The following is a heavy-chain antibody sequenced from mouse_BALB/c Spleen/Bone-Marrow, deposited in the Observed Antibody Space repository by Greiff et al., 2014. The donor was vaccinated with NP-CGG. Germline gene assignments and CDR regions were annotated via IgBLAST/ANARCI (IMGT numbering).Heavy chain of an antibody. CDR2: ILPGSGNT. CDR1: GYTFSSYW. J-gene: IGHJ2*01. CDR3: ARRLLYYFDY. D-gene: IGHD1-2*01. V-gene: IGHV1-9*01. Sequence: VHLVESGAELMKPGASVKISCKATGYTFSSYWIEWVKQRPGHGLEWIGEILPGSGNTNYNENFKGKATFTADTSSNTAYMQLSSLTSEDSAVYYCARRLLYYFDYWGQGTTLPVSS.